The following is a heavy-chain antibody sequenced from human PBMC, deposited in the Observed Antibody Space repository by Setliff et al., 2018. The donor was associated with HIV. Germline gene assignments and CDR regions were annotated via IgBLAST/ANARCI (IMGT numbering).Heavy chain of an antibody. CDR2: IYYSGST. D-gene: IGHD3-16*01. V-gene: IGHV4-28*06. CDR1: GYSISSSHW. CDR3: AKTVVGDSYALPTDAFDI. J-gene: IGHJ3*02. Sequence: ASETLSLTCAVSGYSISSSHWWGWIRQPPGKGLEWIGYIYYSGSTNYNPSLKSRVTMSVDTSKNRFSLKLSTVTAFDTAVYYCAKTVVGDSYALPTDAFDIWGQGKMVTVS.